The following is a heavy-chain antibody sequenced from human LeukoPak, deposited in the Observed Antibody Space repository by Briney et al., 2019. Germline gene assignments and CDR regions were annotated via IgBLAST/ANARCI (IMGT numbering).Heavy chain of an antibody. CDR2: IYYSGST. J-gene: IGHJ6*03. D-gene: IGHD4-23*01. Sequence: SETLSLTCTVSGGSISSYYWSWIRQPPGKGLEWIGCIYYSGSTNYNPSLKSRVTISVDTSKNQFSLKLSSVTAADTAVYYCARGEGVTRYYYYYYYMDVWGKGTTVTVSS. V-gene: IGHV4-59*01. CDR3: ARGEGVTRYYYYYYYMDV. CDR1: GGSISSYY.